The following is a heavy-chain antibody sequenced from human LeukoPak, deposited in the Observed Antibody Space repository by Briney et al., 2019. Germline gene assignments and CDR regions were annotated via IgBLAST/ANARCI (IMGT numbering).Heavy chain of an antibody. Sequence: ASVKVSCKASGYTFTGYYMHWVRQAPGKGLEWMGGFDPEDDETIYAQKFQGRVTLTEDTSIDTAYMELSSLRSEDTAVYYCATRLPLPGTLSFGYYDSWGQGTPVTVSS. CDR1: GYTFTGYY. CDR2: FDPEDDET. D-gene: IGHD3-16*01. CDR3: ATRLPLPGTLSFGYYDS. V-gene: IGHV1-24*01. J-gene: IGHJ4*02.